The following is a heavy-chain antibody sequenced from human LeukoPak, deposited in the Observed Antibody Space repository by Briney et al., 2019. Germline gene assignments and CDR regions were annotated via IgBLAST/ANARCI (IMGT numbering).Heavy chain of an antibody. Sequence: GASVKVSCKASGYTFSGYYMHWVRQAPGQGLEWMGWINPNSGGTKYTQKFQGRVTVTRDTSISTVYMELSRLRSDDSAVYYCARVGYCSGGACYSGPMDVWGQGTTVTVSS. CDR1: GYTFSGYY. J-gene: IGHJ6*02. CDR3: ARVGYCSGGACYSGPMDV. D-gene: IGHD2-15*01. CDR2: INPNSGGT. V-gene: IGHV1-2*02.